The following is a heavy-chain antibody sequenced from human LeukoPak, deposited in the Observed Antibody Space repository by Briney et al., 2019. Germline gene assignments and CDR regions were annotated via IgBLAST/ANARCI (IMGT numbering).Heavy chain of an antibody. J-gene: IGHJ3*02. Sequence: GGSLRLSCAASGFTFSSYSMNWVRQAPGKGLEWVSYISSSSSTIYYADSVKGRFTISRDNAKNSLYLQMNSLRAEDTAVYYCARGPILLATIKTNRCAFDIWGQGTMVTVSS. V-gene: IGHV3-48*04. D-gene: IGHD5-24*01. CDR2: ISSSSSTI. CDR1: GFTFSSYS. CDR3: ARGPILLATIKTNRCAFDI.